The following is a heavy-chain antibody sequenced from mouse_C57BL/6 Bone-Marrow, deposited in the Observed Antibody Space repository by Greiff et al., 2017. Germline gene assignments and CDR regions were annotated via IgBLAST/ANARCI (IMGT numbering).Heavy chain of an antibody. CDR1: GFNIKDDY. V-gene: IGHV14-4*01. J-gene: IGHJ3*01. Sequence: EVKLVESGAELVRPGASVKLSCTASGFNIKDDYMHWVKQRPEQGLEWIGWIDPENGDTEYASKFQGKATITADTSSNTAYLQLSSLTSEDTAVYYCTSVTSWFAYWGQGTLVTVSA. CDR2: IDPENGDT. CDR3: TSVTSWFAY. D-gene: IGHD2-1*01.